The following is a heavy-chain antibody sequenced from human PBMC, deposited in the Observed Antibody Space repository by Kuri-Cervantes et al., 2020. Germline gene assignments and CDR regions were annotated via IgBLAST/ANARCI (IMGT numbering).Heavy chain of an antibody. J-gene: IGHJ5*02. Sequence: SETLSLTCAVYGGSFSGYYWSWIRQPPGKGLEWIGEINHSGSTNYNPSLKSRVTISVDKSKNQFSLKLSSVTAADTAVYYCARVGGRRITMVRGTNNWFDPWGQGTLVTVSS. CDR2: INHSGST. CDR3: ARVGGRRITMVRGTNNWFDP. V-gene: IGHV4-34*01. D-gene: IGHD3-10*01. CDR1: GGSFSGYY.